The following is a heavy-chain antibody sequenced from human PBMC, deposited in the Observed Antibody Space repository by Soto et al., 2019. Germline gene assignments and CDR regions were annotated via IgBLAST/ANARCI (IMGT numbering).Heavy chain of an antibody. CDR3: TTGDFWSGYYDY. V-gene: IGHV3-15*01. CDR2: IKSKTDGGTT. Sequence: SLRLSCSASLFTFSNAWMSWVLQTPWKGLEWVGRIKSKTDGGTTDYAAPVKGRFTISRDDSKNTLYLQMNSLKTEDTAVYYCTTGDFWSGYYDYWGQGTLVTVSS. D-gene: IGHD3-3*01. CDR1: LFTFSNAW. J-gene: IGHJ4*02.